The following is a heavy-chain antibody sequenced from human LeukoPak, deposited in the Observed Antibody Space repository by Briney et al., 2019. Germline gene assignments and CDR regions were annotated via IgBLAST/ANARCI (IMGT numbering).Heavy chain of an antibody. CDR3: AKVGRLQLNGFDY. V-gene: IGHV3-23*01. CDR1: GFTFSSYA. J-gene: IGHJ4*02. Sequence: GGSLRPSCAASGFTFSSYAMSWVRQAPGKGLEWVSAISGSGGSTYYADSVKGRFTISRDNSKNTLYLQMNSLRAEDTAVYYCAKVGRLQLNGFDYWGQGTLVTVSS. D-gene: IGHD6-13*01. CDR2: ISGSGGST.